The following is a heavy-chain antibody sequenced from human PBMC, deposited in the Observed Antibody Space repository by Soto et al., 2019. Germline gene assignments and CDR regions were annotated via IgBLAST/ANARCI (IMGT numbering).Heavy chain of an antibody. CDR2: INPSGGST. D-gene: IGHD3-10*01. V-gene: IGHV1-46*01. Sequence: ASVKVSCKASGYTFTSYYMHWVRQAPGQGLEWMGIINPSGGSTSYAQKFQGRVTMTRDTSTSTVYMELSSLRSEDTAVYYCARDGFSHLSGSYYNQVDYWGQGTLVTVSS. CDR3: ARDGFSHLSGSYYNQVDY. J-gene: IGHJ4*02. CDR1: GYTFTSYY.